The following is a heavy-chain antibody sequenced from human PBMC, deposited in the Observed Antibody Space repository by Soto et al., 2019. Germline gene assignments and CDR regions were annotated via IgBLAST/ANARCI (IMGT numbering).Heavy chain of an antibody. V-gene: IGHV3-30*18. Sequence: QVQLVESGGGVVQPGRSLRLSCAASGFTFSSYGMHWVRQAPGKGLEWVAVISYDGSNKYYADSVKGRFTISRDNSKNTLYLQMNSLGADDTAVYYCAKEGSKGNYYYYGMDVWGQGTTVTVSS. J-gene: IGHJ6*02. CDR3: AKEGSKGNYYYYGMDV. CDR1: GFTFSSYG. CDR2: ISYDGSNK. D-gene: IGHD3-10*01.